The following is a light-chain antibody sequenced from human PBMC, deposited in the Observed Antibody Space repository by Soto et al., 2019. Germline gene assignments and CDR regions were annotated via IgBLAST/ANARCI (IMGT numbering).Light chain of an antibody. J-gene: IGKJ5*01. Sequence: ENVLTQSPGTLSLSPGERATLSCRASQTVSSYLTWDQQRPGQAPRLLIYGASKRATGIPDRFSGSGSATYFTLTISRLEPEDFALYYCQQYGTSPITFGQGTRLEIK. CDR3: QQYGTSPIT. CDR2: GAS. V-gene: IGKV3-20*01. CDR1: QTVSSY.